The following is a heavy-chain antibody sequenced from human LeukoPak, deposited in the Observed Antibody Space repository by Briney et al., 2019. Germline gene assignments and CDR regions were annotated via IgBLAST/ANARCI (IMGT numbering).Heavy chain of an antibody. J-gene: IGHJ4*02. CDR3: AKHYDFWSGYLDY. Sequence: PGGSLRLSCAASGFTFSSYAMSWVRQAPGKGLEWVSAISGSGGSTYYVDSVKGQFTISRDNSKNTLYLQMNSLRAGDTAVYYCAKHYDFWSGYLDYWSQGTLVTVSS. CDR2: ISGSGGST. D-gene: IGHD3-3*01. CDR1: GFTFSSYA. V-gene: IGHV3-23*01.